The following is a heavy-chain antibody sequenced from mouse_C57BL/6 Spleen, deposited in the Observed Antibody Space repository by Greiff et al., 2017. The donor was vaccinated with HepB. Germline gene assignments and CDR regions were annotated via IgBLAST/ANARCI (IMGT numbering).Heavy chain of an antibody. V-gene: IGHV1-64*01. J-gene: IGHJ3*01. CDR1: GYTFTSYW. CDR3: ARWDYDYGEAY. Sequence: VQLQQPGAELVKPGASVKLSCKASGYTFTSYWMHWVKQRPGQGLEWIGMIHPNSGSTNYNEMFKSKAILTVDKSSSTAYMQLSSLTSEDSAVYYCARWDYDYGEAYWGQGTLVTVSA. D-gene: IGHD2-4*01. CDR2: IHPNSGST.